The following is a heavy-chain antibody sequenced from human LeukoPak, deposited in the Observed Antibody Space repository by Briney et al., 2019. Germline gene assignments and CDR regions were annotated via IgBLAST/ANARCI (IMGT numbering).Heavy chain of an antibody. CDR3: ASDKGPHPLL. J-gene: IGHJ4*02. Sequence: SVKVSCKASGGTFSSYAISWVRQAPGQGLEWMGGIIPIFGTANYAQKFQGRVTITADESTSTAYRELSSLRSEDPAVYYCASDKGPHPLLWGQGTLVTVSS. CDR2: IIPIFGTA. V-gene: IGHV1-69*13. CDR1: GGTFSSYA.